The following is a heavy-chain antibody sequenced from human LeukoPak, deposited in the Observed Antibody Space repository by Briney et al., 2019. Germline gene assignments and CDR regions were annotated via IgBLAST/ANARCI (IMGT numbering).Heavy chain of an antibody. D-gene: IGHD4-17*01. J-gene: IGHJ4*02. V-gene: IGHV4-59*01. CDR2: IYYSGST. CDR3: QSAYGDHIYGDH. CDR1: GGSISSYY. Sequence: PSETLSLTCTVSGGSISSYYWSWIRQPPGKGLEWIGYIYYSGSTNYNPSLKSRVTISVDTSKNQFSLKLSSVTAADTAVYYCQSAYGDHIYGDHWGQGTLVIVSS.